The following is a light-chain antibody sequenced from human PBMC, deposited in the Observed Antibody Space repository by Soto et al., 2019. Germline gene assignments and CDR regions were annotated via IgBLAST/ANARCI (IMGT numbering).Light chain of an antibody. J-gene: IGLJ1*01. V-gene: IGLV2-14*01. CDR1: SSDVGAFNY. CDR3: CSYASGSIYV. Sequence: QSVLTQPASVSGSPGQSITISCTGTSSDVGAFNYVSWYLQYPGKAPKLMIYEVGNRPSGVSNRFSGSKSGNTASLTISWLQAEDEADYYCCSYASGSIYVFGTGTKLTVL. CDR2: EVG.